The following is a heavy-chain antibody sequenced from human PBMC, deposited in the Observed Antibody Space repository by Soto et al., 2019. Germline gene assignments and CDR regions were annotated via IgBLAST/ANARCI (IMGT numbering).Heavy chain of an antibody. CDR1: GFSFSSHW. Sequence: PGGSLRLSCAASGFSFSSHWMNWVRQAPGKGLVWVSRISGDGRTTSRADSVKGRFTISRDNAKNTLYLQVNSLRVEDTAVYYCARGVPNCSSSSCYFDFWGQGILVTVSS. V-gene: IGHV3-74*01. D-gene: IGHD2-2*01. CDR2: ISGDGRTT. J-gene: IGHJ4*02. CDR3: ARGVPNCSSSSCYFDF.